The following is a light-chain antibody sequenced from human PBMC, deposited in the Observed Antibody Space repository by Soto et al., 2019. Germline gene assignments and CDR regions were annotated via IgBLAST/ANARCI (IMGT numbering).Light chain of an antibody. CDR3: QQYNNWPPYT. CDR2: GAS. Sequence: EIVLTQSPGTLSLPPGEIATLSCSASQSVSSSYLAWYQQKPGQAPRLLIYGASTRATGIPARFSGSGSGTEFTLTIRSLQSEDYAVYYCQQYNNWPPYTVGQGTKVAI. J-gene: IGKJ2*01. CDR1: QSVSSSY. V-gene: IGKV3-15*01.